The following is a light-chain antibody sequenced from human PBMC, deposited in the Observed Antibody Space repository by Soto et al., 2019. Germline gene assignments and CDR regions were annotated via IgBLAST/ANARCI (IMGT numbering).Light chain of an antibody. J-gene: IGKJ1*01. CDR2: DAS. CDR3: QQYASSPQT. CDR1: QTVKSSY. Sequence: EIVLTQSPGVLSLSEGERATPSCRASQTVKSSYLAWYQQKPGQAPRLLIYDASTRAAGIPDRFSASGSGTDFTLIISRLEPEDFAVYSCQQYASSPQTFGQGTKVDIK. V-gene: IGKV3-20*01.